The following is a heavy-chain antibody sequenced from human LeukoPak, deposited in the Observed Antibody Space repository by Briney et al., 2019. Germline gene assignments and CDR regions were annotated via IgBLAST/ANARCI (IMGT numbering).Heavy chain of an antibody. CDR1: GFTFSSYA. Sequence: GGSLRLSCAASGFTFSSYAMHWVRQAPGKGLEWVAVISYDGSNKYYADSVKGRFTISRDNSKNTLYLQMNSLRAEDTAVYYCARFRGVTMVRWAFDYWGQGTLVTVSS. CDR3: ARFRGVTMVRWAFDY. D-gene: IGHD3-10*01. CDR2: ISYDGSNK. V-gene: IGHV3-30*04. J-gene: IGHJ4*02.